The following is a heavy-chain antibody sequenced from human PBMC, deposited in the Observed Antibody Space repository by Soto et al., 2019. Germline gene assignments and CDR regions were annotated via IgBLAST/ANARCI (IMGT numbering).Heavy chain of an antibody. V-gene: IGHV4-38-2*01. Sequence: PSETLSLTCAVSGYSISSGYYWGWIRQPPGKGLEWIGSIYHSGSTYYNPSLKSRVTISVDTSKNQFSLKLSSVTAADTAVYYCARVHYYGSGSKSYGMDVWGQGT. J-gene: IGHJ6*02. CDR1: GYSISSGYY. CDR2: IYHSGST. CDR3: ARVHYYGSGSKSYGMDV. D-gene: IGHD3-10*01.